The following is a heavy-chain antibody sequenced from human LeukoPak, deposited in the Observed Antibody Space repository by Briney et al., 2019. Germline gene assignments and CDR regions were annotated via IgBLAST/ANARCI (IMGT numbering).Heavy chain of an antibody. Sequence: ASVKVSCKASGYTFTSYGISWVRQAPGQGLEWMGWISAYNGNTNYAQKLQGRVTMTTDTSTSTAYMELRSLRSDDTAVYYCARDTLEETVAGTFNYWGQGTLVTVSS. V-gene: IGHV1-18*01. CDR1: GYTFTSYG. J-gene: IGHJ4*02. D-gene: IGHD6-19*01. CDR3: ARDTLEETVAGTFNY. CDR2: ISAYNGNT.